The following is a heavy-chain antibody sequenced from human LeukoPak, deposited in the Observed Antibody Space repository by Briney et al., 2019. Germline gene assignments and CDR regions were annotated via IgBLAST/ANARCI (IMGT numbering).Heavy chain of an antibody. CDR1: GYTLTELS. D-gene: IGHD4-17*01. CDR3: ATDSVHRATVTHKNWFDP. V-gene: IGHV1-24*01. J-gene: IGHJ5*02. CDR2: FDPEDGET. Sequence: GASVKVSCKVSGYTLTELSMHWVRQAPGKGLEWMGGFDPEDGETIYAQKFQGRVTMTEDTSTDTAYMELSSLRSEDTAVYYCATDSVHRATVTHKNWFDPWGQGTLVTVSS.